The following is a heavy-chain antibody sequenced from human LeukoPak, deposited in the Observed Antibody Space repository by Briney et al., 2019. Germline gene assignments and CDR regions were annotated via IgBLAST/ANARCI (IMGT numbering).Heavy chain of an antibody. Sequence: GGSLRLSCAASGFAFGSYAMSWVRQAPGKGLEWVSAISSNAFSTYYADSVKGRFTISRDNSKNTLYLQMNSLRAEDTAVYYCARDDFWSGLVDYWGQGTLVTVSS. J-gene: IGHJ4*02. CDR3: ARDDFWSGLVDY. CDR2: ISSNAFST. V-gene: IGHV3-23*01. D-gene: IGHD3-3*01. CDR1: GFAFGSYA.